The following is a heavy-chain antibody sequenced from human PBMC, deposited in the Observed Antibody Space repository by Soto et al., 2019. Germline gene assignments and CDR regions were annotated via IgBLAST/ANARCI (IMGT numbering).Heavy chain of an antibody. Sequence: GASVKVSCKASGYTFTTYGISWLRQSPGQGLEWMGWISTYNGNTIYAQNLQGRVTVTTDTSTNTAYMELRSLRSDDTAVYYCVRDELDCTRGVCYTAYYFDYWGQGTLVTVSS. J-gene: IGHJ4*02. V-gene: IGHV1-18*04. D-gene: IGHD2-8*01. CDR1: GYTFTTYG. CDR3: VRDELDCTRGVCYTAYYFDY. CDR2: ISTYNGNT.